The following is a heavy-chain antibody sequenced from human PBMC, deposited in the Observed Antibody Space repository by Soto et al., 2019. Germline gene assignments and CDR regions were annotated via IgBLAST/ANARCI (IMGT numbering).Heavy chain of an antibody. J-gene: IGHJ6*01. Sequence: SETLSLTCTVSGGSISSGNYYWSWIRQPPGKGLEWIGYIFYSGTTYYNPSLKSRVTISVDTSKNQFSLKLSSVTAADTAVYYCARASTVVTDVWGQGTTVT. D-gene: IGHD4-17*01. CDR3: ARASTVVTDV. CDR1: GGSISSGNYY. V-gene: IGHV4-30-4*01. CDR2: IFYSGTT.